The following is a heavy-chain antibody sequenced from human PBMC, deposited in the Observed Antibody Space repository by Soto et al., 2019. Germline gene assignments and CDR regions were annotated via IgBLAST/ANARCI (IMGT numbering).Heavy chain of an antibody. CDR2: IYHSGRT. V-gene: IGHV4-39*01. Sequence: QLQLQESGPGLVKPSETLSLTCFVSGGSISSSTYYWGWIRQPPGKGLEWMGMIYHSGRTYYNPSVKSRDTISVHKSKNQLCLRLSSVTAADTAVDYCAGQTIVYSVYDSEYWGQGTLVTVSS. CDR3: AGQTIVYSVYDSEY. D-gene: IGHD5-12*01. CDR1: GGSISSSTYY. J-gene: IGHJ4*02.